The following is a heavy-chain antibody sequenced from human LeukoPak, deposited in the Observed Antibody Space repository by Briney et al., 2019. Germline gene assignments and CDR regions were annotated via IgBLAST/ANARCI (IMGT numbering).Heavy chain of an antibody. CDR3: ARVLVYYYGSVSYYYDY. V-gene: IGHV1-2*02. J-gene: IGHJ4*02. CDR1: GYTFTGYS. Sequence: ASVKVSCKASGYTFTGYSMHWVRQAPGQGLEWMGWINPNSGGTNYAQKFQGRVTMTRDTSISTAYMELSRLRSDDTAVYYCARVLVYYYGSVSYYYDYWGQGTLVTVSS. CDR2: INPNSGGT. D-gene: IGHD3-10*01.